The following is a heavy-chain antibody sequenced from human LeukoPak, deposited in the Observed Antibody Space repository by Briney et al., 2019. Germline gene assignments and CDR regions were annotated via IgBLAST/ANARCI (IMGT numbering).Heavy chain of an antibody. CDR1: GFTFRSYG. J-gene: IGHJ4*02. V-gene: IGHV3-23*01. D-gene: IGHD2-8*01. Sequence: GGSLRLSCAASGFTFRSYGMSWVRQAPGKGLERVSGISDSGGTTYYADSVKGRFTISRDNPKNTLYLQMNSLRAEDTAVYYCAKDPDCTSGICYTFFDYWGQGTLVTVSS. CDR3: AKDPDCTSGICYTFFDY. CDR2: ISDSGGTT.